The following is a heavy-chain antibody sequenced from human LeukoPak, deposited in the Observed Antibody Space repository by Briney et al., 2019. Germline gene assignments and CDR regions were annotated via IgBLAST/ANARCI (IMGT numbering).Heavy chain of an antibody. V-gene: IGHV3-30*03. CDR1: GFTFSSYG. D-gene: IGHD3-9*01. Sequence: PGGSLRLSCAASGFTFSSYGMHWVRQAPGKGLEWVAVISYDGSNKYYADSVKGRFTISRDNPKNTLYLQMNSLRAEDTAVYYCARGSSYFYSGPAFDIWGKGTMVTVSS. CDR3: ARGSSYFYSGPAFDI. CDR2: ISYDGSNK. J-gene: IGHJ3*02.